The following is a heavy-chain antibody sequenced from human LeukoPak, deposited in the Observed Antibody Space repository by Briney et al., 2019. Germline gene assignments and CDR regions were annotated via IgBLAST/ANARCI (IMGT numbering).Heavy chain of an antibody. J-gene: IGHJ4*02. CDR3: AKEGTASKPSDLDY. V-gene: IGHV3-30*02. CDR2: IRFDGSSK. D-gene: IGHD1/OR15-1a*01. CDR1: GFTFSDYG. Sequence: GGSLRLSCAASGFTFSDYGIHWVRQAPGKGLEWVAFIRFDGSSKYYTDSVKGRFTISRDNSRNTVYLQMNSLRVEDTAVYYCAKEGTASKPSDLDYWGQGTLVTVSS.